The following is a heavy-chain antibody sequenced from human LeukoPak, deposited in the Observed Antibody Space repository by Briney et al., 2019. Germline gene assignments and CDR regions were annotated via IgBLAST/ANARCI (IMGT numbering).Heavy chain of an antibody. J-gene: IGHJ5*02. D-gene: IGHD1-14*01. V-gene: IGHV4-4*07. Sequence: SETLSLTCAVYGGSFSGYYWSWIRQPAGKGLEWIGRIYTSGRTNYNPSLESRVTISVDTSKNQFSLKLNSVTAADTAVYYCARDASGSRYVSENWFDPWGQGTRVTISS. CDR2: IYTSGRT. CDR3: ARDASGSRYVSENWFDP. CDR1: GGSFSGYY.